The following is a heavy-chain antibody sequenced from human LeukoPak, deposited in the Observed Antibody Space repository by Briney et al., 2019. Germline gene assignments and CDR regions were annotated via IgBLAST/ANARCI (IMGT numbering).Heavy chain of an antibody. CDR3: ATGQQQPLDY. D-gene: IGHD6-13*01. J-gene: IGHJ4*02. CDR2: ISGSGDRT. V-gene: IGHV3-23*01. CDR1: GFTFSSYD. Sequence: AGGSLRLSCAASGFTFSSYDMSWVRQAPGKGLEWVSSISGSGDRTIYADSVRGRLTISRDNSKSTLYLQMSSLRSEDTAVYYCATGQQQPLDYWGQGTLVTVAS.